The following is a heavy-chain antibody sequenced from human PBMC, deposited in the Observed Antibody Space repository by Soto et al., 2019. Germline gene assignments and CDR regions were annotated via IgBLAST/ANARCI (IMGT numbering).Heavy chain of an antibody. Sequence: PGESLKISCKGSGFTFTNYWIAWVRQMPGKGLEWMGIIYPGDSKTRYSPSFQGQVTISADNSISTAFLQWSSLKASDTAMYYCARHPNYYDSSGYYYSDDWGQGTLVTVSS. CDR1: GFTFTNYW. CDR3: ARHPNYYDSSGYYYSDD. J-gene: IGHJ4*02. V-gene: IGHV5-51*01. D-gene: IGHD3-22*01. CDR2: IYPGDSKT.